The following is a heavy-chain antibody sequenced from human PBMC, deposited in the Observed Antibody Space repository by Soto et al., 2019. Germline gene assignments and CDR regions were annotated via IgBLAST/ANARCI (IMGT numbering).Heavy chain of an antibody. CDR1: GFTISSNY. Sequence: EVQLVESGGGLVQPGGSLRLSCAVTGFTISSNYMNWVRQAPGKGLEWVPVMYAAGSTYYEDSVKGRFNISRDNSKNTVYLQMNSLRGDDTAVYYCARGSNSNNWKLFDYWGQGTLVTVSS. CDR2: MYAAGST. V-gene: IGHV3-66*01. D-gene: IGHD1-1*01. J-gene: IGHJ4*02. CDR3: ARGSNSNNWKLFDY.